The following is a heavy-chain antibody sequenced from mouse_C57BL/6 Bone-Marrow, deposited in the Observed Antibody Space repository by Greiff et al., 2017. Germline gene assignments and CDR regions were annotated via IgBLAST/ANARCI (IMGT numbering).Heavy chain of an antibody. CDR1: GFNIKNTY. CDR3: AHLRWLRQGRRSYYYAMDY. Sequence: VQLQQSVAELVRPGASVKLSCTASGFNIKNTYMHWVKQRPEQGLEWIGRIDPANGNTKYAPKFQGKATITADTSSNTAYLQLSSLTSEDTAIYYCAHLRWLRQGRRSYYYAMDYWGQGTSVTVSS. V-gene: IGHV14-3*01. CDR2: IDPANGNT. D-gene: IGHD2-2*01. J-gene: IGHJ4*01.